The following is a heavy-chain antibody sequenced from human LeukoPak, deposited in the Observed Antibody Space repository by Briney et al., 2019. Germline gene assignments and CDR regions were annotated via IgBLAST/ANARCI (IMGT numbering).Heavy chain of an antibody. D-gene: IGHD1-14*01. V-gene: IGHV3-23*01. J-gene: IGHJ5*02. CDR1: GFTFSSSA. CDR2: ISGSGGST. CDR3: AKETRNRGVDP. Sequence: TGGSLRLSCAASGFTFSSSAMSWVRQVPGKGLEWVSAISGSGGSTYYADSVKGRFTIARDNSKIKLYLQMNSLRAEDTAVYYCAKETRNRGVDPWGQGTLVTVSS.